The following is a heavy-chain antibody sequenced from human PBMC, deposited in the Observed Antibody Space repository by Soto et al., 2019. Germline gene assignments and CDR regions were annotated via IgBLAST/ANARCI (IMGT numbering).Heavy chain of an antibody. V-gene: IGHV3-74*01. CDR3: TTTMRVRAFDI. CDR2: IDGDASVI. J-gene: IGHJ3*02. CDR1: GFSLSSYG. D-gene: IGHD3-10*01. Sequence: GGSLRLSCAASGFSLSSYGMHWVRQAPGKGLVWVAGIDGDASVIDYADSVKGRFTISRDNAENTLYLQMNSLRAEDTGVYYCTTTMRVRAFDIWGQGTKVTVSS.